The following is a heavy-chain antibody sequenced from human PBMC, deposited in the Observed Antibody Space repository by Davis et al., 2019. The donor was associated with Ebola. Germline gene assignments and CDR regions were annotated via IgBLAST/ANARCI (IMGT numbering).Heavy chain of an antibody. J-gene: IGHJ6*02. Sequence: GESLKISCAASGFTFSDYYMSWVRQAPGKGLVWVSAISGSGGSTYYADSVKGRFTISRDNSKNTLYLQMNSLRAEDTAVYYCAKGSVFEWELLAYYGMDVWGQGTTITVSS. D-gene: IGHD1-26*01. CDR3: AKGSVFEWELLAYYGMDV. V-gene: IGHV3-23*01. CDR1: GFTFSDYY. CDR2: ISGSGGST.